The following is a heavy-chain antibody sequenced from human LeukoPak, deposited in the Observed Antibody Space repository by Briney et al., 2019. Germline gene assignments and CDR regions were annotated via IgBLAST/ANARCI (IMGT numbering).Heavy chain of an antibody. CDR2: ISYDGSNK. J-gene: IGHJ4*02. D-gene: IGHD5-12*01. V-gene: IGHV3-30*03. CDR1: GFTFTTSD. CDR3: ASARALYGYGGYDEPYFDY. Sequence: GGSLRLSCAASGFTFTTSDMHWVRQAPGKGLEWVAVISYDGSNKYYVDSVKGRSTISRDNSKNTLYVQMNSLRPEDTAVYYCASARALYGYGGYDEPYFDYWGQGTLVTVSS.